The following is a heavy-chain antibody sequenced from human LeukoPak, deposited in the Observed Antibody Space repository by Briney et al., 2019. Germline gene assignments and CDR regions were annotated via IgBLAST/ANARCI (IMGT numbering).Heavy chain of an antibody. J-gene: IGHJ4*02. CDR2: ISGSGGST. CDR1: GFTFSSYA. V-gene: IGHV3-23*01. Sequence: GGSLRLSCAASGFTFSSYAMSWVRQAPGKGLEWVSAISGSGGSTYYADSVKGRFTISRDNSKNTLYLQMNSLRAEDTAVYYCAIGKSAMVRGVIITYLVYWGQGTLVTVSS. D-gene: IGHD3-10*01. CDR3: AIGKSAMVRGVIITYLVY.